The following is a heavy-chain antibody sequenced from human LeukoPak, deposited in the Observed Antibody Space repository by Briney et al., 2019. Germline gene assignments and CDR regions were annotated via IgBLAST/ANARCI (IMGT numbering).Heavy chain of an antibody. V-gene: IGHV3-23*01. CDR1: GFTFSTYA. CDR2: ISGGGGST. D-gene: IGHD3-16*01. Sequence: GGSLRLSCAASGFTFSTYAMSWVRQAPGKGLEWVSAISGGGGSTYYADSVKGRFTISRDNSKNTLYLQMNSLRAEDTALYYWEKDWASENYFDYWGQGTLVTVSS. CDR3: EKDWASENYFDY. J-gene: IGHJ4*02.